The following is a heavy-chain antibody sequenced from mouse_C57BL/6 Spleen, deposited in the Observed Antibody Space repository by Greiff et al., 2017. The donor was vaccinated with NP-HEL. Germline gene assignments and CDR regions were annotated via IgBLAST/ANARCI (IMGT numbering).Heavy chain of an antibody. CDR1: GFTFSDYY. J-gene: IGHJ2*01. D-gene: IGHD1-1*01. V-gene: IGHV5-16*01. CDR2: INYDGSST. Sequence: EVKLVESEGGLVQPGSSMKLSCTASGFTFSDYYMAWVRQVPEKGLEWVANINYDGSSTYYLDSLKSRFIISRDNAKNILYRQMSSLKSEDTATYYCARAFYGSSFFDYWGQGTTLTVSS. CDR3: ARAFYGSSFFDY.